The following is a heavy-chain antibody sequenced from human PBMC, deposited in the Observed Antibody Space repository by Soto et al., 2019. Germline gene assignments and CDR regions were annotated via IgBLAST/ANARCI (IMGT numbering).Heavy chain of an antibody. Sequence: QVQLVQSGAEVKKPGSSVKVSCKASGGAFSSYAISWVRQAPGQGLEWMGGIIPIFGTANYAQKFQGRVTITADESTSTAYMELSSLRSEDTAVYYCARASPTYYDILTPYSHYGMDVWGQGTTVTVSS. CDR1: GGAFSSYA. V-gene: IGHV1-69*01. CDR2: IIPIFGTA. CDR3: ARASPTYYDILTPYSHYGMDV. D-gene: IGHD3-9*01. J-gene: IGHJ6*02.